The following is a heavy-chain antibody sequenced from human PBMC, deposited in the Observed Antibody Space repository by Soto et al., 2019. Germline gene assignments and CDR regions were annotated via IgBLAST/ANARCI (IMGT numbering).Heavy chain of an antibody. CDR2: IYPGDSDT. J-gene: IGHJ4*02. V-gene: IGHV5-51*01. CDR1: GYSFTTYW. Sequence: GESLKISCKASGYSFTTYWIGWVRQMPGKGLEWMGIIYPGDSDTRYSPSFQGQVTISADKSISTAYLQWSSLKASDTAMYYCPRHTKTSDRQNYFDYWGQGSQVTVSS. D-gene: IGHD6-6*01. CDR3: PRHTKTSDRQNYFDY.